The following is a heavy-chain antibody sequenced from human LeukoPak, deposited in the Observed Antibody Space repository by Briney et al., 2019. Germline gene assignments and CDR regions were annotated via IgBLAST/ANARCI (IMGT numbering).Heavy chain of an antibody. V-gene: IGHV4-39*07. D-gene: IGHD6-13*01. CDR3: AREGGQQGNWFDP. J-gene: IGHJ5*02. Sequence: PSETLSLTCTVSGASISTIISYWGWIRQTPGKGLEWIGSIYYSGTTYYNPSLESRVTISIDTSKNQFSVKLTSVTAADTAVYYCAREGGQQGNWFDPWGQGTLVTVSS. CDR1: GASISTIISY. CDR2: IYYSGTT.